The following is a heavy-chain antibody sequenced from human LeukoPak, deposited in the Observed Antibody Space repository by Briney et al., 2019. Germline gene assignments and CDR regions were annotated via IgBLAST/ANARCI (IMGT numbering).Heavy chain of an antibody. CDR2: ISSDGGKT. V-gene: IGHV3-64*01. CDR3: ARSSSKNYYYYGIDV. CDR1: GFTFSSYA. J-gene: IGHJ6*02. Sequence: GGSLRLSCAASGFTFSSYAMHWVRQAPGKGLEYVSAISSDGGKTYHANSVKGRFTISRDNSKNTLSLQMGGLRAEDMAVYYCARSSSKNYYYYGIDVWGQGTTVTVSS.